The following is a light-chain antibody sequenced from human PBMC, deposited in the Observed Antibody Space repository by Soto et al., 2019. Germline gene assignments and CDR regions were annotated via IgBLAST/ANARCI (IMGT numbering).Light chain of an antibody. CDR1: SSNIGSNT. J-gene: IGLJ1*01. CDR3: AAWDDRLNADV. Sequence: QSVLTQPPSASGTPGQRVTISCSGSSSNIGSNTVNWYQQLPGTAPKLLIYRNNQRPSAVPARFSGSKSGTSASLAISGLQSEDEADYYCAAWDDRLNADVFGTGTKLTVL. CDR2: RNN. V-gene: IGLV1-44*01.